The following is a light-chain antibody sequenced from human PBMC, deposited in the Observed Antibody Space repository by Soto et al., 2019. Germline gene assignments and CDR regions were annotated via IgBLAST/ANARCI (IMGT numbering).Light chain of an antibody. V-gene: IGKV3-20*01. CDR2: GAS. CDR1: QSVSSSY. J-gene: IGKJ4*01. CDR3: HQYDSSPLT. Sequence: EIVLTQSPGTLSLSPGERATLSCRASQSVSSSYLAWYHQKPGQAPRLLIYGASSRPTGIPDRFSGSGSGTDFTLTISRLEPEDFAVYYCHQYDSSPLTFGGGTKVELK.